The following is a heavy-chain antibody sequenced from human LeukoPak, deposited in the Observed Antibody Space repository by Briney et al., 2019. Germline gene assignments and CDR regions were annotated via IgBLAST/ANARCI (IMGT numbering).Heavy chain of an antibody. V-gene: IGHV4-59*08. J-gene: IGHJ4*02. CDR1: GGSISIYY. Sequence: PSETLSLTCTVSGGSISIYYWSWIRQPPGKGLEWIGYIYYSGSTNYNPSLKSRVTISVDTSKNQFSLKLSSVTAADTAVYYCARQGYSPLDYFDYWGQGTLVTVSS. CDR3: ARQGYSPLDYFDY. CDR2: IYYSGST. D-gene: IGHD5-18*01.